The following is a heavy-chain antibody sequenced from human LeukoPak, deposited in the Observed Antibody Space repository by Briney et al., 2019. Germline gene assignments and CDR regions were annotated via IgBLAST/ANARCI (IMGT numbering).Heavy chain of an antibody. D-gene: IGHD2-2*02. CDR1: GFTFRYYY. CDR3: ARTRCSSTSCFTGLAFDP. Sequence: GSLRLFCSASGFTFRYYYISWIRPGPEEGLEWLSFLSSSGSTIYYADSVKGRFTISRDNAKNSLYLQMNSLRAEDTAVYYCARTRCSSTSCFTGLAFDPWGQGTLVTVSS. V-gene: IGHV3-11*04. J-gene: IGHJ5*02. CDR2: LSSSGSTI.